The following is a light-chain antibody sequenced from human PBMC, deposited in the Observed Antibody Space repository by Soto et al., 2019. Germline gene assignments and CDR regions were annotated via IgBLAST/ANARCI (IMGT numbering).Light chain of an antibody. Sequence: QSVLTQPPSASGSPGQSVTISCTGTSNDFGGYNYVSWYQQHPGKAPKLIIFEVSERPSGVPDRFSGSKSGSTASLTVSGLQAEDEADYYCSSYGGNNYVFGTGTKVTVL. CDR2: EVS. J-gene: IGLJ1*01. CDR1: SNDFGGYNY. CDR3: SSYGGNNYV. V-gene: IGLV2-8*01.